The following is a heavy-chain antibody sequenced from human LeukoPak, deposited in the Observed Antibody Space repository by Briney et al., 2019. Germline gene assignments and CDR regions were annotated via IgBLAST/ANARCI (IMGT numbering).Heavy chain of an antibody. Sequence: AGGSLRLSCAASGFTFNNYCMNWVRQAPGKGLEWVSSISTSSSYIYYADSVKGRFTISRDNARNSLYLHMNSLRAEDTAVYYCARDNWIEAHYFDYWGQGTLVTVSS. V-gene: IGHV3-21*01. D-gene: IGHD1-20*01. CDR3: ARDNWIEAHYFDY. J-gene: IGHJ4*02. CDR2: ISTSSSYI. CDR1: GFTFNNYC.